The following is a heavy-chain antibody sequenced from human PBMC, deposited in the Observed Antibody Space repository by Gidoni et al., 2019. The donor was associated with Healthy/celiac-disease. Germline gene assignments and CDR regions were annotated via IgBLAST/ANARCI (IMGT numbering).Heavy chain of an antibody. Sequence: QVQLQESGPGLVKPSETLSLTCAVSGYSISSGYYWGWSRQPPGKGLEWIGSIYHSGSTYYNPSLKSRVTISVDTSKNQFSLKLSSVTAADTAVYYCARDEYGDYGNWFDPWGQGTLVTVSS. CDR2: IYHSGST. CDR3: ARDEYGDYGNWFDP. V-gene: IGHV4-38-2*02. D-gene: IGHD4-17*01. CDR1: GYSISSGYY. J-gene: IGHJ5*02.